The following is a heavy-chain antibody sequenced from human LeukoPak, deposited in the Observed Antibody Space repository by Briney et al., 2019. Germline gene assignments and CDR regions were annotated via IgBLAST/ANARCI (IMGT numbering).Heavy chain of an antibody. CDR2: IYTSGST. CDR1: GGSISSGSYY. CDR3: ARALYYYDSSGYYNAFDI. J-gene: IGHJ3*02. D-gene: IGHD3-22*01. V-gene: IGHV4-61*02. Sequence: PSETLSLTCTVSGGSISSGSYYWSWIRQPAGKGLGWIGRIYTSGSTNYNPSLKSRVTISVDTPKNQFSLKLSSVTAADTAVYYCARALYYYDSSGYYNAFDIWGQGTMVTVSS.